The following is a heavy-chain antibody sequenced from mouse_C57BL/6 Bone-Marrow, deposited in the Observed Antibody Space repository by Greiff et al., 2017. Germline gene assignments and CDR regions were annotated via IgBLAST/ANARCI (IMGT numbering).Heavy chain of an antibody. J-gene: IGHJ2*01. V-gene: IGHV1-19*01. CDR3: ARYGGCAPDY. D-gene: IGHD1-1*01. CDR2: INPYNGGT. Sequence: EVQLQESGPVLVKPGASVKMSCKASGYTFTDYYMNWVKQSHGKSLEWIGVINPYNGGTSYNQKFTGKATLTVDKSSSTAYMELNSLTSEDSAVYYCARYGGCAPDYWGQGTTLTVSS. CDR1: GYTFTDYY.